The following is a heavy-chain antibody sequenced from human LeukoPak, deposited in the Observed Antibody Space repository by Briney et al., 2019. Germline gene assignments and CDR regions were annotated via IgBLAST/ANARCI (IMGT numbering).Heavy chain of an antibody. D-gene: IGHD3-9*01. V-gene: IGHV1-2*02. Sequence: EASVKVSCKASGYTFTGYYMHWVRQAPGQGLEWMGWINPNSGGTNYAQKFQGRVTMTRDTSIGTAYMELSGLRCDDTAVYYCARAVLRYFDWLVTADAFDIWGQGTMVTVSS. CDR2: INPNSGGT. CDR3: ARAVLRYFDWLVTADAFDI. CDR1: GYTFTGYY. J-gene: IGHJ3*02.